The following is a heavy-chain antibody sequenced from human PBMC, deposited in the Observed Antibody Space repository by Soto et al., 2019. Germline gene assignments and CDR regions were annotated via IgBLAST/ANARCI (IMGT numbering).Heavy chain of an antibody. V-gene: IGHV3-73*01. CDR3: AKDQRMYYYGSGSDS. CDR1: GFTFGASA. J-gene: IGHJ4*02. CDR2: IGSKGETYAT. D-gene: IGHD3-10*01. Sequence: GGSLRLSCAASGFTFGASALQWVRQASGKGLEWLGRIGSKGETYATAYADSVKGRSTISRDNSKNTVYLQILNMRPEDTAIYYCAKDQRMYYYGSGSDSWGQGTLVTVSS.